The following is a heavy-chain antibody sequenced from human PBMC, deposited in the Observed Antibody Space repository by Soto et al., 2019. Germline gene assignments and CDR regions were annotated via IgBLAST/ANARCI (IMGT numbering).Heavy chain of an antibody. D-gene: IGHD5-18*01. V-gene: IGHV3-48*01. J-gene: IGHJ4*02. CDR2: ISSSSSTI. Sequence: GGSLRLSCAASGFTFGSYSMNWVRQAPGKGLEWVSYISSSSSTIYYADSVEGRFTISRDNAKNSLDLQMNSLRAEDTAVYYCAKDGGYSYGPYDYWGQGPLVTVSS. CDR3: AKDGGYSYGPYDY. CDR1: GFTFGSYS.